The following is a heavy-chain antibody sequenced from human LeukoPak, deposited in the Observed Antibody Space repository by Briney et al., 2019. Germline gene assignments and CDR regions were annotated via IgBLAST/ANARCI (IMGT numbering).Heavy chain of an antibody. CDR1: GFTFSSQG. J-gene: IGHJ4*02. Sequence: GGSLRLSCAASGFTFSSQGMSWVRQAPGKGLEWVSAITGSGSITYYSDSVKGRFTISRDNSKNTVYLQLNSLRVEDTAVYHCAKMQGYFDYWGQGTLVTVSS. CDR2: ITGSGSIT. CDR3: AKMQGYFDY. V-gene: IGHV3-23*01.